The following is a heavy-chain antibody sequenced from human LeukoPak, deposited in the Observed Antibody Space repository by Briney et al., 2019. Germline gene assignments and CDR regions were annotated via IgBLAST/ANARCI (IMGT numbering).Heavy chain of an antibody. CDR1: GFSFTNTW. J-gene: IGHJ3*02. CDR2: VKSKADDGTT. D-gene: IGHD3-10*01. Sequence: GGSLRLSCEASGFSFTNTWMSCVRQAPGKGLEWVGRVKSKADDGTTDYAAPVQGRFTISRDDSKNTLSLQMNSLKTEDTAVYYCATEGGSGSYYGDDAFDMWGQGTMVTVSS. V-gene: IGHV3-15*01. CDR3: ATEGGSGSYYGDDAFDM.